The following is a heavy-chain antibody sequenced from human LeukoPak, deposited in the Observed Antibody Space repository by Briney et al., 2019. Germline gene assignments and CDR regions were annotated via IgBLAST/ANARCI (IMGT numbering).Heavy chain of an antibody. CDR3: AREYDSSWPS. CDR1: GFSFRTYA. V-gene: IGHV3-23*01. Sequence: GGSLRPSCAASGFSFRTYAMSWVRQAPGKGLEWVSAISDNSGRTYYADSVKGRFTISRDNSKNTLFVQMNSLGAEDTAVYYCAREYDSSWPSWGQGTLVTVSS. J-gene: IGHJ5*02. CDR2: ISDNSGRT. D-gene: IGHD3-22*01.